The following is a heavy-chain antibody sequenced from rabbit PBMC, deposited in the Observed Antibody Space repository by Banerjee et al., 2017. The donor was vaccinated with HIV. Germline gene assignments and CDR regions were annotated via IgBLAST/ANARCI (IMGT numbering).Heavy chain of an antibody. CDR3: AREDVSGYGAYDL. D-gene: IGHD1-1*01. CDR2: INAGSSGTT. Sequence: QEQLVESGGGLVQPEGSLTLTCTASGFSFSSTYYMCWVRQAPGKGLEWIGCINAGSSGTTFYASWPKGRFTISKTSSTTMTLEMTSLTAADTATHFCAREDVSGYGAYDLWGPGTLVTVS. J-gene: IGHJ4*01. CDR1: GFSFSSTYY. V-gene: IGHV1S45*01.